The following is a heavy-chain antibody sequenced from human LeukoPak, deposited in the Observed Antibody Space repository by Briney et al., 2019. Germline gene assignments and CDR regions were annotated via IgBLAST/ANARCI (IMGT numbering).Heavy chain of an antibody. CDR1: RGSISRYY. CDR3: ARWNLEWLSNI. Sequence: SETLSLTCTVSRGSISRYYWSWIRQPAGKGLEWIGRIYTSGSTNYNPSLKSRVTMSVDTSKNQVSLNLSSVTAADTAVYYCARWNLEWLSNIWGQRTLVAGSS. CDR2: IYTSGST. J-gene: IGHJ4*02. D-gene: IGHD3-3*01. V-gene: IGHV4-4*07.